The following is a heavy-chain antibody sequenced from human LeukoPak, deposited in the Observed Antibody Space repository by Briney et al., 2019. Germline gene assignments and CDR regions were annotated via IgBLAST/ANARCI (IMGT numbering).Heavy chain of an antibody. CDR3: SREYQRLVHNWLDP. J-gene: IGHJ5*02. V-gene: IGHV1-2*02. D-gene: IGHD2-2*01. CDR1: GYTFTDYY. CDR2: INPDTGGS. Sequence: GASVKVSCKTSGYTFTDYYLHWVRQAPGQGLEWMGWINPDTGGSFSAQKFQGRVTMTRDMSINTAYMELNRLSFDDTAVYYCSREYQRLVHNWLDPWGQGTLVTVSS.